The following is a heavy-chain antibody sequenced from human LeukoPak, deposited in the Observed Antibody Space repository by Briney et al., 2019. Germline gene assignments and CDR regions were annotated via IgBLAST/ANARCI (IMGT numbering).Heavy chain of an antibody. V-gene: IGHV3-21*01. CDR3: AKDQQGGAGSGRFDY. Sequence: TGGSLRLSCAASGFTFSSYSMNWVRQAPGKGLEWVSSISGSSSYIYYADSVKGRFTISRDISKNTFYLQMSSLTADDAALYYCAKDQQGGAGSGRFDYWGQGTLVTVSS. J-gene: IGHJ4*02. D-gene: IGHD3-10*01. CDR1: GFTFSSYS. CDR2: ISGSSSYI.